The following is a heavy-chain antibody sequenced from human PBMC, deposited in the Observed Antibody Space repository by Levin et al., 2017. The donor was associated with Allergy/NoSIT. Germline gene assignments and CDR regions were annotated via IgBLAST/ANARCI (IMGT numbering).Heavy chain of an antibody. CDR3: ARTAGGDFDY. CDR1: GFTFSSFA. CDR2: IPHDGSNK. Sequence: GESLKISCAASGFTFSSFAMHWVRQAPGKGLQWVAVIPHDGSNKYYADSVKGRFTISRDNSKNTVYLQMNSLRAEDTAVYYCARTAGGDFDYWGQGTLVTVSS. V-gene: IGHV3-30-3*01. D-gene: IGHD2-21*02. J-gene: IGHJ4*02.